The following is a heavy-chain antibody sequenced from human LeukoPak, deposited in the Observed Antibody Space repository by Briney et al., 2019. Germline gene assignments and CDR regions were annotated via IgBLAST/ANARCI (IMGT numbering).Heavy chain of an antibody. CDR3: ATPWSY. V-gene: IGHV3-74*01. CDR1: GFTFNSYA. D-gene: IGHD3-3*01. J-gene: IGHJ4*02. CDR2: ISPDGSIT. Sequence: GGSLRLSCAASGFTFNSYAMSWVRQAPGRGLEWVSYISPDGSITRYADSVKGRFTISRDNAKNTLYLQMNSLRDEDTAVYYCATPWSYWGQGTLVTVSS.